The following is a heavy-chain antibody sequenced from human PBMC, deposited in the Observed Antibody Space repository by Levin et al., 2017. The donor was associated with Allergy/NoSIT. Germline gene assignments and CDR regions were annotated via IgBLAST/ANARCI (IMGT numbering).Heavy chain of an antibody. V-gene: IGHV4-59*13. CDR3: AREYYWENWRYRGTWFDP. J-gene: IGHJ5*02. Sequence: PSETLSLTCTVSGDSIYDYYWTWIRQPPEKELEWIGNVYYTGDSDYNPSLKSRVTMSVDTFQNQFSLKLTAVTPEDTAIYYCAREYYWENWRYRGTWFDPWGPGTPVIVSS. D-gene: IGHD3-16*02. CDR2: VYYTGDS. CDR1: GDSIYDYY.